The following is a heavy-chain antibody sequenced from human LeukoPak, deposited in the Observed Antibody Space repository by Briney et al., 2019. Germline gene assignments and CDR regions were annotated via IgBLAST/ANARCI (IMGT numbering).Heavy chain of an antibody. Sequence: PGRSLRLSCAASGFTFSSYAMHWVRQAPGKGLEWVAIVSYDGTKKDYADSVKGRFSISRDNSKNTLYLQMNSLRAEDTAVYYCAKDKIAQGSGSYLDYWGQGALVTVSS. J-gene: IGHJ4*02. CDR1: GFTFSSYA. CDR2: VSYDGTKK. CDR3: AKDKIAQGSGSYLDY. D-gene: IGHD3-10*01. V-gene: IGHV3-30*18.